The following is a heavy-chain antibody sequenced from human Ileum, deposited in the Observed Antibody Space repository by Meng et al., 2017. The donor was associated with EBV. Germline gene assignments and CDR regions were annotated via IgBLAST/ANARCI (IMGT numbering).Heavy chain of an antibody. J-gene: IGHJ4*02. Sequence: VQVVGAGGGVVSPGKSLGWCCGAAGFTFSNYCMYWVRQAPGKGLEWVSVIWYDGSNKYYGDSVKGRFTVSRDNSKNTVSLQMNSLRVEDTAVYYCARLGSGWAADYWGQGTLVTVSS. V-gene: IGHV3-33*01. CDR1: GFTFSNYC. CDR3: ARLGSGWAADY. D-gene: IGHD6-19*01. CDR2: IWYDGSNK.